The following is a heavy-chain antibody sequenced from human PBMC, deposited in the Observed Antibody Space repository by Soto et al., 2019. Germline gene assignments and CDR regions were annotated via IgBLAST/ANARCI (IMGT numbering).Heavy chain of an antibody. V-gene: IGHV1-69*06. CDR1: GGTFTSYR. CDR3: ARGGLIITGYGMDV. Sequence: SVKVSCKASGGTFTSYRINWVRQAPEQGLEWMGEIIPTFGTANYAQKFQGRVTINADKSTSTAYMELSSLTSEDTAVYHCARGGLIITGYGMDVWGQGTTVTVSS. D-gene: IGHD3-22*01. CDR2: IIPTFGTA. J-gene: IGHJ6*02.